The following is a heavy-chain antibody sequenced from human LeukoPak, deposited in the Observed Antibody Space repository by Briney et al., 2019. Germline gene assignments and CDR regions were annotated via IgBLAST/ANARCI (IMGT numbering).Heavy chain of an antibody. CDR3: ARDSPPLTGGRFDL. Sequence: SETLSLTCTVSGGSISTYYWSWIRQPAGKGLEWIGRIYTSGSTNYNPSLKSRVTMSVDTSKNQFSLKLSSVTAADTAVYYCARDSPPLTGGRFDLWGRGTLVTVSS. V-gene: IGHV4-4*07. D-gene: IGHD3-9*01. J-gene: IGHJ2*01. CDR1: GGSISTYY. CDR2: IYTSGST.